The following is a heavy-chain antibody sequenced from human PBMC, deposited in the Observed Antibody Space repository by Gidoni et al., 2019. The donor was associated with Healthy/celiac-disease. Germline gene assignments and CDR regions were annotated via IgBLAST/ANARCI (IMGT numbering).Heavy chain of an antibody. V-gene: IGHV3-49*04. J-gene: IGHJ4*02. Sequence: EVQLVESGGGLVQPGRSLRLSCTASGFTFGDYAMSWVRQAPGKGLEWVGFIRSKAYGGTTEYAASVKGRFTISRDDSKSIAYLQMNSLKTEDTAVYYCTRRVGWYFDYWGQGTLVTVSS. CDR3: TRRVGWYFDY. D-gene: IGHD1-26*01. CDR1: GFTFGDYA. CDR2: IRSKAYGGTT.